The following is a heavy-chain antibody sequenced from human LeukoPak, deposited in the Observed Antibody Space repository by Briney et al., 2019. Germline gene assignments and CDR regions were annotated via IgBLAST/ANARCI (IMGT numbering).Heavy chain of an antibody. Sequence: SETLSLTCTVSGDSMTDYFWSWIRQPPGKGLEYIGDVFYTGSTKYNPSRKSRASISVDTSKKQFSLTLRSVTAADTAVYYCARDGGPLYQTGTGYYRAFDIWGPGTMVAVSP. D-gene: IGHD3-9*01. CDR2: VFYTGST. CDR1: GDSMTDYF. J-gene: IGHJ3*02. V-gene: IGHV4-59*01. CDR3: ARDGGPLYQTGTGYYRAFDI.